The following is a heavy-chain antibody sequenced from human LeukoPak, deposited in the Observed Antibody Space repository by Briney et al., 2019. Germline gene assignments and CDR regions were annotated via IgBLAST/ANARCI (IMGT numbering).Heavy chain of an antibody. Sequence: GGSLRLSCAASGFTFSSYAMSWVRQAPGKGLEWVSGFADSIGRTYYADSVKGRFTISRDNSKNTLYLQMNSLRAEDTAVYSCAKTFGSSWYGLFDYWGQGTLVTVSS. CDR1: GFTFSSYA. V-gene: IGHV3-23*01. J-gene: IGHJ4*02. CDR2: FADSIGRT. D-gene: IGHD6-13*01. CDR3: AKTFGSSWYGLFDY.